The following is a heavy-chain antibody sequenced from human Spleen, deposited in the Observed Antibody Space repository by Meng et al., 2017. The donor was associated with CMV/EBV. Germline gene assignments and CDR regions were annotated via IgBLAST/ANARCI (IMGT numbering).Heavy chain of an antibody. J-gene: IGHJ4*02. D-gene: IGHD6-13*01. CDR3: ASTYSSNWHPHVDY. CDR2: VNHSGRT. CDR1: GGSFSGSY. Sequence: CVVSGGSFSGSYWSWIRQPPGKGLEHIGEVNHSGRTNYNPSLMSRVTISIDTSKNQFSLKMNSVTAADTAVYYCASTYSSNWHPHVDYWGQGTLVTVSS. V-gene: IGHV4-34*01.